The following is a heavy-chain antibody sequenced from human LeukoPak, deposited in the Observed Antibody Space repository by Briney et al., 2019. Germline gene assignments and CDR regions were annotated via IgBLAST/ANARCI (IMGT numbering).Heavy chain of an antibody. D-gene: IGHD6-13*01. V-gene: IGHV1-2*02. Sequence: ASVKVSCKASGYTFTWYYMHWVRQAPGRGGDWMGWINPNSGGTNYAQKSQGRDTMTRDTSISTAYMELSRLRSDDTAVYYCAKAFGIGIAAAVDPWGQGTLVTVSS. CDR3: AKAFGIGIAAAVDP. J-gene: IGHJ5*02. CDR1: GYTFTWYY. CDR2: INPNSGGT.